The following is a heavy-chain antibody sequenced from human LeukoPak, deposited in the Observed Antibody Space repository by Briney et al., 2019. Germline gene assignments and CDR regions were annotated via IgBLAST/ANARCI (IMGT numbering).Heavy chain of an antibody. D-gene: IGHD6-13*01. CDR2: ISAYNGNT. CDR3: AREGSGSSWYLGLFDY. J-gene: IGHJ4*02. Sequence: ASVKVSCKASGYTFTSYGISWVRQAPGQGLEWMGWISAYNGNTNYAQKLQGRVTMTTDTSTSTAYMELRSLRSDDTAVYYCAREGSGSSWYLGLFDYWGQGTLVTVSS. CDR1: GYTFTSYG. V-gene: IGHV1-18*01.